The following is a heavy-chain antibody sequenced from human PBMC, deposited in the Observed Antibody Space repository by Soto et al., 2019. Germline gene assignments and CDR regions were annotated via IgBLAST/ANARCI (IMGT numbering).Heavy chain of an antibody. V-gene: IGHV3-33*03. D-gene: IGHD5-18*01. Sequence: GGSLRLSCAASGFTFSNYGMHWVRQAPGKGLEWVALIWSDGGNKNYYDSVQGRFTTITENSKNTLYFQMISLVTDEKAVVYCCRRCLYSFAEKSSLEYWGRGTLVTVSS. J-gene: IGHJ4*02. CDR3: CRRCLYSFAEKSSLEY. CDR1: GFTFSNYG. CDR2: IWSDGGNK.